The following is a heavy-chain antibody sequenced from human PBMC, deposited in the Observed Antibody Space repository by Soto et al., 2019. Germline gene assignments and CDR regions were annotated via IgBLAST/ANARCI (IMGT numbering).Heavy chain of an antibody. Sequence: QVHLVQSGAEVKKPGSSVKVSCKAPGGTFSNHAINWVRQAPGQGLEWMGRIIPIFTTTHYAQKFQGRDTMTADQSTITAYLELSSLKHDDTAVYYCAREVAADGTFREDVFDIWGQGTLVTVSS. J-gene: IGHJ3*02. V-gene: IGHV1-69*12. CDR2: IIPIFTTT. D-gene: IGHD6-13*01. CDR1: GGTFSNHA. CDR3: AREVAADGTFREDVFDI.